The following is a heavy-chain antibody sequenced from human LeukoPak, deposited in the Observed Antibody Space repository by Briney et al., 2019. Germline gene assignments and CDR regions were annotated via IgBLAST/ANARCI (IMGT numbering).Heavy chain of an antibody. CDR3: ATDGGGH. Sequence: GESLKISCKGSGYKFPLYWIGWVRQMPGKGLEWMGIIDPDESNVIYSPSFQGQVTISVDKSISTAYLQWRSLKASDTAVYYCATDGGGHWGQGTLVTVSS. CDR1: GYKFPLYW. CDR2: IDPDESNV. J-gene: IGHJ4*02. D-gene: IGHD4-23*01. V-gene: IGHV5-51*01.